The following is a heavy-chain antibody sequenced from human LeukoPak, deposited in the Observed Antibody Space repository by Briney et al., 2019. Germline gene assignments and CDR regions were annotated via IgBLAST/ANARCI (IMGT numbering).Heavy chain of an antibody. Sequence: ASVKVSCKASGYTFTTYWVRQAPGQAPEWMGWINPNGGGTSYARNFQGRVTMTRDTSITTAYMELSSLTFDDTAVYYCARDLRQQLVLGWLDPWGQGPLVSVS. CDR1: GYTFTTY. CDR3: ARDLRQQLVLGWLDP. CDR2: INPNGGGT. D-gene: IGHD6-13*01. J-gene: IGHJ5*02. V-gene: IGHV1-2*02.